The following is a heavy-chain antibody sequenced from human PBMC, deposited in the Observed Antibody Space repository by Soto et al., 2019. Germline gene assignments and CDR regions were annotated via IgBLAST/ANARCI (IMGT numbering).Heavy chain of an antibody. Sequence: SLILSCAASGFTFSRHWMTWVRQAPGKGLEWVANIKQDGSDKYYVDSVKGRFTISRDNAKNSLYLQMNSLRAEDTAVYYCARTSDSSPDFDCCGQGPLVTVSA. D-gene: IGHD6-13*01. V-gene: IGHV3-7*01. CDR3: ARTSDSSPDFDC. CDR1: GFTFSRHW. J-gene: IGHJ4*02. CDR2: IKQDGSDK.